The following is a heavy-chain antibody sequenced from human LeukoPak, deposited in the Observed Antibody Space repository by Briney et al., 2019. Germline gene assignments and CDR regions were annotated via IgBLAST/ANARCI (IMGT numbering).Heavy chain of an antibody. V-gene: IGHV1-46*02. CDR3: ASTLYGDYPSG. D-gene: IGHD4-17*01. J-gene: IGHJ4*02. CDR1: GYTFNNHY. CDR2: INPSGGST. Sequence: ASVKVSCKASGYTFNNHYMYWVRQAPGQGLEWMGVINPSGGSTSYAQKFQGRVTMTSDTSTRTVYMEVNSLRSEDTAVYYCASTLYGDYPSGWGQGTLVTVSS.